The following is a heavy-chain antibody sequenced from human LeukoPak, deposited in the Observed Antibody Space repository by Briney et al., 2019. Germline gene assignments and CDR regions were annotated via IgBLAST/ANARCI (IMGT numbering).Heavy chain of an antibody. CDR2: ISYDGSNK. CDR3: AREVSPDAPSPFDY. D-gene: IGHD2-2*01. CDR1: GFTFSSYA. J-gene: IGHJ4*02. Sequence: GRSLRLSCAASGFTFSSYAMHWVRQAPGKGLEWVAVISYDGSNKYYADSVKGRFTISRDNSKNTLYLQMNSLRAEDTAVYYCAREVSPDAPSPFDYWGQGTLVTVSS. V-gene: IGHV3-30-3*01.